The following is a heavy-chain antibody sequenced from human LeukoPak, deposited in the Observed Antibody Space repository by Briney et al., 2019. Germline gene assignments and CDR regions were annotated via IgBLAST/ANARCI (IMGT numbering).Heavy chain of an antibody. CDR1: GFTFSTYW. J-gene: IGHJ4*02. V-gene: IGHV3-7*03. CDR2: MKRDGSEI. CDR3: ARSPAGNPYFDY. Sequence: GGSLRLSCSASGFTFSTYWMSWVRQAPGKGLEWVANMKRDGSEIYYVDSVRGRFTISRDNARNSLYLQMNSLRAEDTAVYYCARSPAGNPYFDYWGQGTLVTVSS. D-gene: IGHD2-2*01.